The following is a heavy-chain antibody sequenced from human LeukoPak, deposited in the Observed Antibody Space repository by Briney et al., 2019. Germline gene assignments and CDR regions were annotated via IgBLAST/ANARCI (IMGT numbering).Heavy chain of an antibody. J-gene: IGHJ6*02. D-gene: IGHD3-3*01. CDR3: TTGHDFWNGDGMDV. Sequence: VGSLRLSCAASGFTFSNAWLRWVRQARGKGLEWVGRIKSKTDGGTTDYAAPVRGRFTISRDHSKNTLYLQMNSLKTEDTGVYYCTTGHDFWNGDGMDVWGQGTTVTVPS. V-gene: IGHV3-15*01. CDR2: IKSKTDGGTT. CDR1: GFTFSNAW.